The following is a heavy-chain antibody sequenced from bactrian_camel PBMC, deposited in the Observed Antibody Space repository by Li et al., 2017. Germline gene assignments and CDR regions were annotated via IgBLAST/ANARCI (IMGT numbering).Heavy chain of an antibody. D-gene: IGHD3*01. CDR2: ISPGGGST. J-gene: IGHJ6*01. CDR1: GDSYNRRC. CDR3: AAGVAQYRSGYDCSLDHQFNS. Sequence: HVQLVESGGGSVQAGGSLRLSCVASGDSYNRRCMGWFRQAQGKEREGVASISPGGGSTYYADPVKDRFAISRDNAKNALYLQMNSLKPEDTAMYYCAAGVAQYRSGYDCSLDHQFNSWGQGTQVTVS. V-gene: IGHV3S1*01.